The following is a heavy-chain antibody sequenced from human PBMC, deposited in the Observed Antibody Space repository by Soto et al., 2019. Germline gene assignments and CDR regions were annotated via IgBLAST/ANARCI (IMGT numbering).Heavy chain of an antibody. D-gene: IGHD6-6*01. CDR1: GYTFTSYG. CDR3: ARDGRIATTAEKNDY. Sequence: ASVKVSCKASGYTFTSYGISWVRQAPGQGLEWMGWISAYNGNTNYAQKLQGRVTMTTDTSTSTAYMELRSLRSDDTAVYYWARDGRIATTAEKNDYWGQGTLVTVSS. J-gene: IGHJ4*02. V-gene: IGHV1-18*01. CDR2: ISAYNGNT.